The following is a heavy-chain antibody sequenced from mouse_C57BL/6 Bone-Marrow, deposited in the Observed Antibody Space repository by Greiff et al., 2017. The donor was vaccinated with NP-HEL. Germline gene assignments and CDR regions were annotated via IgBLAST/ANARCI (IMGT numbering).Heavy chain of an antibody. V-gene: IGHV1-74*01. J-gene: IGHJ3*01. CDR3: AIHDGYYGRFAY. D-gene: IGHD2-3*01. CDR2: IHPSDSDT. Sequence: VQLQQPGAELVKPGASVKVSCKASGYTFTSYWMHWVKQRPGQGLEWIGRIHPSDSDTNYNQKFKGKATLTVDKSSSTAYMQLSSLTSEDSAVYYCAIHDGYYGRFAYWGQGTLVTVSA. CDR1: GYTFTSYW.